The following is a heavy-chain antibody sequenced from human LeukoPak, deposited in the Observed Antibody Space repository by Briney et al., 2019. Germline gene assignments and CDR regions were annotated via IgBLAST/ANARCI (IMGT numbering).Heavy chain of an antibody. CDR2: FYSGGST. CDR1: GFTVSSNY. J-gene: IGHJ3*01. CDR3: AREAYDFHAFDF. Sequence: GGSLRLSCAASGFTVSSNYMNWVRQAPGKGLEWVSVFYSGGSTYYADSVKGRFTISRDNSKNTLYLQMNSLRAEDTAVYYCAREAYDFHAFDFWGQGTMVTVSS. D-gene: IGHD3-3*01. V-gene: IGHV3-53*01.